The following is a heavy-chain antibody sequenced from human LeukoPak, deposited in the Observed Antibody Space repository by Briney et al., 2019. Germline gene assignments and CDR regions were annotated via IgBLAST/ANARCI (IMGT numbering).Heavy chain of an antibody. Sequence: GGSQRLSCAASGFTFSSYGMSWVRQAPGKGLEWVSVIYSGGNTYYADSVKGRFTTSRDTSKNTLYLQMNSLRAEDTAVYYCASDDGGDARFGSTWYAGVFDIWGQGTMVTVSS. J-gene: IGHJ3*02. V-gene: IGHV3-53*01. CDR1: GFTFSSYG. D-gene: IGHD6-13*01. CDR3: ASDDGGDARFGSTWYAGVFDI. CDR2: IYSGGNT.